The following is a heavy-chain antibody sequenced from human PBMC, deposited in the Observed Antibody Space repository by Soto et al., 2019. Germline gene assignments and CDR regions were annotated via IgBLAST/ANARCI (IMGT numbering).Heavy chain of an antibody. J-gene: IGHJ6*02. D-gene: IGHD2-8*01. CDR3: ARDCTNGVCYTRANGEYYYYGMDV. V-gene: IGHV1-18*04. CDR1: GYTFTSYG. Sequence: SVKVSCKASGYTFTSYGISWMRQAPGQGLEWMGWISAYNGTTNHAQTLQGRVTMTTDTSTSKAYMKLRSLRSDETAVYCCARDCTNGVCYTRANGEYYYYGMDVWGQGTTVTVSS. CDR2: ISAYNGTT.